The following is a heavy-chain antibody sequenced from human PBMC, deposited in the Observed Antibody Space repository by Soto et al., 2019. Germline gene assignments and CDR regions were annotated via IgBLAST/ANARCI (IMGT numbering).Heavy chain of an antibody. CDR3: ATARYCSGGSCYPGNWFDP. J-gene: IGHJ5*02. V-gene: IGHV1-24*01. D-gene: IGHD2-15*01. CDR1: GYTLTELS. Sequence: ASVKVSCKASGYTLTELSMHWVRQAPGKGLEWMGGFDPEDGETIYAQKFQGRVTMTEDTSTDTAYMELSSLRSEDTAVYYCATARYCSGGSCYPGNWFDPWGQGTLVTVSS. CDR2: FDPEDGET.